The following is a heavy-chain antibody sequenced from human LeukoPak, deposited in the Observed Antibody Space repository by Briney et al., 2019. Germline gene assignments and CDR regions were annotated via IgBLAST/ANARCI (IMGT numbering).Heavy chain of an antibody. V-gene: IGHV3-7*01. Sequence: GGSLRLSCAASGFTFSSYWMSWVRQAPGKGLEWVANIKQDGSEKYYVDSVKGRFTISRDNAKNSLYLQMNSLRAEDTAVYYCARDSYCGGDCYLNDAFDIWSQGTMLTVSS. D-gene: IGHD2-21*01. CDR2: IKQDGSEK. CDR3: ARDSYCGGDCYLNDAFDI. J-gene: IGHJ3*02. CDR1: GFTFSSYW.